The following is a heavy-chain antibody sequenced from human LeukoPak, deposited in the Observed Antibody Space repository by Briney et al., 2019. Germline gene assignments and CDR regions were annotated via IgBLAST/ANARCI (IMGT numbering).Heavy chain of an antibody. J-gene: IGHJ4*02. V-gene: IGHV3-48*03. Sequence: GGSLRLSCAASGFTFSSYEMNWVRQAPGKGLEWVSYISSSGSTIYYADSVKGRFTISRDNDKNSLYLQMNSLKPEDTAVYYCARVAEAAAFDSWGQGTLVTVSS. CDR3: ARVAEAAAFDS. CDR1: GFTFSSYE. D-gene: IGHD6-13*01. CDR2: ISSSGSTI.